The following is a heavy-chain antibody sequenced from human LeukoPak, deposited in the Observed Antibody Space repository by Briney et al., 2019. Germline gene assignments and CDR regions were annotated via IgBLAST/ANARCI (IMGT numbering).Heavy chain of an antibody. D-gene: IGHD6-13*01. CDR3: ARDGTYSSSWLGRDYYYYYMDV. V-gene: IGHV1-2*02. CDR1: GYTFTGYY. J-gene: IGHJ6*03. Sequence: EASVKVSCKASGYTFTGYYMHWVRQAPGQGLEWMGWINPNSGGTNYAQKFQGRVTMTRDTSISTAYMELSRLRSDDTAVYYCARDGTYSSSWLGRDYYYYYMDVWGKGTTVTVSS. CDR2: INPNSGGT.